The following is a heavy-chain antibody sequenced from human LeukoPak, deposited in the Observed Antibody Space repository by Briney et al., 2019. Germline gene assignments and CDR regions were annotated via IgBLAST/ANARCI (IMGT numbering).Heavy chain of an antibody. J-gene: IGHJ4*02. CDR2: ISNSGSSK. CDR1: GFTFSSCE. CDR3: AKNLNIVVVPAAVDY. D-gene: IGHD2-2*01. Sequence: GGSLRLSCAASGFTFSSCEMNWVRQAPGKGLEWLSYISNSGSSKYYADSVKGRFTISRDNSKNTLYLQMNSLRAEDTAVYYCAKNLNIVVVPAAVDYWGQGTLVTVSS. V-gene: IGHV3-NL1*01.